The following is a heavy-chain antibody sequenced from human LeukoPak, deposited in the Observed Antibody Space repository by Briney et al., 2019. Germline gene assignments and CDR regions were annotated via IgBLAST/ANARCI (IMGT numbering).Heavy chain of an antibody. Sequence: PGGSLRLSCAASGFTFSSYEMNWVRQAPGKGLEWGSYISSSGSTIYYADSVKGRFTISRDDAKNSLYLQMNSLRAEDTAVYYCAKSGIAAANDNWFDPWGQGTLVTVSS. V-gene: IGHV3-48*03. CDR2: ISSSGSTI. D-gene: IGHD6-13*01. J-gene: IGHJ5*02. CDR1: GFTFSSYE. CDR3: AKSGIAAANDNWFDP.